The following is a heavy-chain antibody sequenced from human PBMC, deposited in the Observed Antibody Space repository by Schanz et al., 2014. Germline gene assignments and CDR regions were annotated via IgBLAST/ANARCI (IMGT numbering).Heavy chain of an antibody. CDR3: ARDTTWRLDL. CDR1: GGSISSATYY. CDR2: VFPNGIT. Sequence: QVQLQESGPGLVKPSQTLSLTCTVSGGSISSATYYWSWIRQPAGKALEWVGRVFPNGITNYNPSRKSRVPISLDTSKNQFSLPLTSLTAADTAVYYCARDTTWRLDLWGRGTLVTVSS. D-gene: IGHD1-1*01. J-gene: IGHJ2*01. V-gene: IGHV4-61*02.